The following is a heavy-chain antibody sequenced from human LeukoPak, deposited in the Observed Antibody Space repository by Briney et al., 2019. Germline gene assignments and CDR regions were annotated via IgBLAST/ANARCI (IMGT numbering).Heavy chain of an antibody. V-gene: IGHV3-21*01. CDR3: ASILSCGYYTGFDY. Sequence: PGGSLRLSCAASVVTFCRASMRWCRQAPGKGLEWVSSITSSSSNILYADSVKGRFTISRDNAKNLLYLQMNTLRAEDTAVYYCASILSCGYYTGFDYWGQGTLVTVSS. D-gene: IGHD3-3*01. CDR2: ITSSSSNI. J-gene: IGHJ4*02. CDR1: VVTFCRAS.